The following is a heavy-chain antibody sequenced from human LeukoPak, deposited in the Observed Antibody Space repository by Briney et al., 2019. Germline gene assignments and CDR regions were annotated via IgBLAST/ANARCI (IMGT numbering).Heavy chain of an antibody. V-gene: IGHV3-48*01. CDR2: ISGSSDTI. CDR1: GFTFSSYS. Sequence: PGGSLRLSCAASGFTFSSYSMNWVRQAPGKGLEWVSYISGSSDTIHYADSVKGRFTISRDNAKNTVYVQMNSLRAEDTAVYYCTRDGAVAGFVYDYWGQGTLVTVST. CDR3: TRDGAVAGFVYDY. J-gene: IGHJ4*02. D-gene: IGHD6-19*01.